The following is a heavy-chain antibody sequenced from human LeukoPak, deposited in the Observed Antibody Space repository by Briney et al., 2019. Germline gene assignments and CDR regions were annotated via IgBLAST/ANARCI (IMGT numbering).Heavy chain of an antibody. CDR2: INHSGSA. Sequence: SETLSLTCTVSGGSISSYYWSWIRQPPGKGLEWIGEINHSGSANYNPSLKSRVTISVDTSKNQFSLKLRSVTAADTAVYYCARPPYSSSSHYYYYYMDVWAKGPRSPSP. V-gene: IGHV4-34*01. CDR3: ARPPYSSSSHYYYYYMDV. J-gene: IGHJ6*03. CDR1: GGSISSYY. D-gene: IGHD6-6*01.